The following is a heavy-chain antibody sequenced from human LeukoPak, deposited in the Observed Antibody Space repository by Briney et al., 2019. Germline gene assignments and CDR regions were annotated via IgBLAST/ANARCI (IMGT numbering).Heavy chain of an antibody. CDR2: FDPEDGET. CDR3: ATGRRYSGYDLRY. CDR1: AYTITKLS. D-gene: IGHD5-12*01. V-gene: IGHV1-24*01. J-gene: IGHJ4*02. Sequence: ASVKVSCKVSAYTITKLSMHWVRQAPGKGLEWMGGFDPEDGETIYAQKFQGRVTMTEDTSTDTAYMELSSLRSEDTAVYYCATGRRYSGYDLRYWGQGTLVTVSS.